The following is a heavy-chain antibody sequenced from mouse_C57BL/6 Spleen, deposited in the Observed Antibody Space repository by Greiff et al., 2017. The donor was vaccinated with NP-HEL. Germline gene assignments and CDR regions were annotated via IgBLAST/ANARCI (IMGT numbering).Heavy chain of an antibody. CDR3: FITTVVVDY. V-gene: IGHV1-7*01. D-gene: IGHD1-1*01. Sequence: VQLQQSGAELAKPGASVKLPCKASGYTFTSYWMHWVKQRPGQGLEWIGYINPSSGYTKYNQKFKDKATLTADKSSSTAYMQLSSLTYEDSAVYYCFITTVVVDYWGQGTSVTVSS. CDR2: INPSSGYT. CDR1: GYTFTSYW. J-gene: IGHJ4*01.